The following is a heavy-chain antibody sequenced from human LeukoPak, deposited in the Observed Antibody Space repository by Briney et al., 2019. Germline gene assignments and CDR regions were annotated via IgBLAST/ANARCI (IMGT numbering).Heavy chain of an antibody. CDR1: GFTLSSNY. J-gene: IGHJ4*02. V-gene: IGHV3-53*01. D-gene: IGHD3-10*01. CDR2: IYSGGST. Sequence: PGGSLRLSCAASGFTLSSNYMSWVRQAPGKGLEWVSVIYSGGSTYYADSVTGRFTIARDNSKNTLYLQMNNLRAEDTSVYYCAGPMAKYYFDYCGQGTLVIVSS. CDR3: AGPMAKYYFDY.